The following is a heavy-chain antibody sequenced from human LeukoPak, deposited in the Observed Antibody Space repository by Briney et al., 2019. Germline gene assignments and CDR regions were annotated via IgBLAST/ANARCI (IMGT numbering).Heavy chain of an antibody. V-gene: IGHV1-69*01. J-gene: IGHJ4*02. CDR2: IIPIFGTA. D-gene: IGHD3-22*01. CDR1: GGTFSSYA. CDR3: ARDGPYAVVVPE. Sequence: SVKVSCKASGGTFSSYAISWVRQAPGQGLEWMGGIIPIFGTANYAQKFQGRVTITADESTSTAYMELSSLRSEDTAVYYCARDGPYAVVVPEWGQGTLVTVSS.